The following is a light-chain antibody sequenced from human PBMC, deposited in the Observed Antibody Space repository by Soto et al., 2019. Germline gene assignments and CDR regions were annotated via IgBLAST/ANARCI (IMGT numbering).Light chain of an antibody. J-gene: IGKJ1*01. CDR3: EEYNTYPWT. CDR2: KAS. Sequence: DIQMTQSPSTLSASVGDRVTITCRASQSISSWLAWYQQKPGNDPKLLIYKASGLESGVPSRVSGSGSGTAFTLTISSREPDDFATDYWEEYNTYPWTFGQGTKVESK. V-gene: IGKV1-5*03. CDR1: QSISSW.